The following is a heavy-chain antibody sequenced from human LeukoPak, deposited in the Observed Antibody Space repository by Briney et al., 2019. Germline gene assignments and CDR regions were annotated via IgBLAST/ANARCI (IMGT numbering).Heavy chain of an antibody. D-gene: IGHD2-2*01. CDR3: ARGGGIVVVPAALIGWFDP. V-gene: IGHV3-30*04. J-gene: IGHJ5*02. CDR2: ISYDGSNK. CDR1: GFTFSSYA. Sequence: GRSLRLSCAASGFTFSSYAMHWVRQAPGKGLEWVAVISYDGSNKYYADSVKGRFTISRDNSKNTLYLQMNSLRAEDTAVYYCARGGGIVVVPAALIGWFDPWGQGTLVTVSS.